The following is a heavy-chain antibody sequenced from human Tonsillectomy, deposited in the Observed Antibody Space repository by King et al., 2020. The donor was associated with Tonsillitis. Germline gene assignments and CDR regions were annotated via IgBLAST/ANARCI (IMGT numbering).Heavy chain of an antibody. CDR2: ISYDGSNK. D-gene: IGHD6-13*01. J-gene: IGHJ4*02. CDR3: AKDSSSSWFDY. Sequence: QLVQSGGGVVQPGRSLTLSCAASGFTFSSYGMHWVRQAPGKGLEWVAVISYDGSNKYYADSVKGRFTISRDNSKNTLYLQMNSLRAEDTAVYYCAKDSSSSWFDYWGQGTLVTVSS. CDR1: GFTFSSYG. V-gene: IGHV3-30*18.